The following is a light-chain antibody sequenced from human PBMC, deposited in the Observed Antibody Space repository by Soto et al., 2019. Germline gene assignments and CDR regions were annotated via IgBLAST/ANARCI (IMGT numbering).Light chain of an antibody. V-gene: IGLV2-14*03. CDR2: DVT. Sequence: QSVLTQPASVSGSPGQSITISCTGTSSDVGGFNYVSWYQQHPGKAPKLMIYDVTNRPSGVSYRFSGSKSGNTASLTISGRQAEDEADYYCNSYTSSSTYVFGIGTKVTVL. CDR3: NSYTSSSTYV. CDR1: SSDVGGFNY. J-gene: IGLJ1*01.